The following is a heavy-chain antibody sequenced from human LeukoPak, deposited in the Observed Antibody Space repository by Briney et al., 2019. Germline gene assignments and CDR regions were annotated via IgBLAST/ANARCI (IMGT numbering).Heavy chain of an antibody. J-gene: IGHJ4*02. CDR1: GGSISSSNW. V-gene: IGHV4-4*02. CDR2: IYHSGST. CDR3: ARPGYSSSWDDDY. D-gene: IGHD6-13*01. Sequence: SGTLSLTCAVSGGSISSSNWWSWVRQPPGKGLEWIGEIYHSGSTNYNPSLKSRVTISVDKSKNQFSLKLSSVTAADTAVYYCARPGYSSSWDDDYWGQGTLVTVSS.